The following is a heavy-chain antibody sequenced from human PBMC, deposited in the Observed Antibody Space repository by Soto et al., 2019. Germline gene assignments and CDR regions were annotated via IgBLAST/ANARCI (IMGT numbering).Heavy chain of an antibody. D-gene: IGHD5-18*01. CDR2: ILYDGGNK. CDR3: ARDNGYCHGNGMDV. CDR1: GFTFSSYT. Sequence: GESLRLSCAASGFTFSSYTIHWVRQAPGKGLEWVALILYDGGNKYYADSAKGGFTISRDNSKNTLYLQMNSLRAEDTAVYYCARDNGYCHGNGMDVWGQGTTVTVSS. J-gene: IGHJ6*02. V-gene: IGHV3-30-3*01.